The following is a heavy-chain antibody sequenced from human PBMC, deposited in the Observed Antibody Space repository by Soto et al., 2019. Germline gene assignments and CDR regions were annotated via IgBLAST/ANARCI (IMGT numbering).Heavy chain of an antibody. D-gene: IGHD6-19*01. V-gene: IGHV4-4*02. J-gene: IGHJ4*02. CDR1: SGSISSSNW. CDR3: ASLIAVANY. Sequence: QVQLQESGPGLVKPSGTLSLTCAVSSGSISSSNWWSWVRQPPGKGLEWIGEISHGGSTNYNPSLKSRVTISVAKSKNQCSLKLSSVTAADTAVYYCASLIAVANYWGQGTLVTVSS. CDR2: ISHGGST.